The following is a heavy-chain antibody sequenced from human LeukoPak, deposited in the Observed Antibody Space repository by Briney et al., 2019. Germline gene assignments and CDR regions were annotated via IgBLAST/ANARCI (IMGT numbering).Heavy chain of an antibody. D-gene: IGHD3-16*01. CDR1: S. CDR3: ARGGGSKGTL. J-gene: IGHJ4*02. CDR2: FSSISTYI. V-gene: IGHV3-21*01. Sequence: SMXWVXQAPGKGLEWVSSFSSISTYIYYAYSVKGPFTISRDNAKNSLYLQMNSLRAEDTAVYYCARGGGSKGTLWGQGTLVTVSS.